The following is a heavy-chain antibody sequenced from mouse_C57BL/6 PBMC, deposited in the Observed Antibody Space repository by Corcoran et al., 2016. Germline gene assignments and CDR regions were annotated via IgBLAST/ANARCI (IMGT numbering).Heavy chain of an antibody. J-gene: IGHJ2*01. CDR1: GYTFTTYG. V-gene: IGHV9-3*01. Sequence: QIQLVQSGPELKKPGETVKISCKASGYTFTTYGMSWVKQAPGKGLKWMGWINTYSGVPTYADDFKGRFAFSLETSASTAYLQINHLKNEDTATYFCARRPFYLDYWGQGTTLTVSS. CDR3: ARRPFYLDY. CDR2: INTYSGVP.